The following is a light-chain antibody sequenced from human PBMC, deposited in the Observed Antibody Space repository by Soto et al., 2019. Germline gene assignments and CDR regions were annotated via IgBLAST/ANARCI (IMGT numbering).Light chain of an antibody. CDR2: KAS. J-gene: IGKJ4*01. V-gene: IGKV1-5*03. Sequence: DIQMTQSPSTLSASVGDRVTITCRASQSISTWLAWYQQKPGKAPKLLIYKASNLEDGVPSRFSCSGSGTEFTITISSLQPDDFATYYCQQYNTYPLTFGGGTTVEIK. CDR1: QSISTW. CDR3: QQYNTYPLT.